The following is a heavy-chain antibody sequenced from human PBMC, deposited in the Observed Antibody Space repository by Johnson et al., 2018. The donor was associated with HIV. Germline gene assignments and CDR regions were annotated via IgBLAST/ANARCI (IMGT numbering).Heavy chain of an antibody. D-gene: IGHD2-15*01. CDR1: GFTFSSYD. Sequence: VQLVESGGDLVEPGESLRLSCAASGFTFSSYDMHWVRQATGKGLEWVSTIGTAGDTYYPGSVKGRFTVSREDAKNSLYLQMNSLRAGDTALYYCARAVCRGGRCYSHDAFDIWGQGTMVTVSS. V-gene: IGHV3-13*01. CDR2: IGTAGDT. CDR3: ARAVCRGGRCYSHDAFDI. J-gene: IGHJ3*02.